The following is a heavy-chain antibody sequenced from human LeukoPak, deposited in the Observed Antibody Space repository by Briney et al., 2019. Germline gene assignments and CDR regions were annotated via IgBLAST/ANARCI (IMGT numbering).Heavy chain of an antibody. CDR2: ISPGNSDK. CDR3: ARRGDSYGRFDY. D-gene: IGHD5-18*01. V-gene: IGHV5-51*01. CDR1: GYNCTNYW. Sequence: GESLKISCKASGYNCTNYWIGWVRQMPGKGLEWIGIISPGNSDKRYSPFFQGQVTISADKSICTAYLQWSSLKASDTAMYYCARRGDSYGRFDYWGQGVLVTVSS. J-gene: IGHJ4*02.